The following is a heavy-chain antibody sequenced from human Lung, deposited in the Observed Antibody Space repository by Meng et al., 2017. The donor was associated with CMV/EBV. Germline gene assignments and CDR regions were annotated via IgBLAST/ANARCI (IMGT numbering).Heavy chain of an antibody. CDR3: AREAGRDGYATPKFDY. CDR1: GGSIGSGCSY. J-gene: IGHJ4*02. D-gene: IGHD5-24*01. CDR2: IYYTGST. Sequence: LQESGPLLGKTSPTLSLPCSFSGGSIGSGCSYWSWLRQHPGKGLEWIGYIYYTGSTFYNPSLKSRVTISVDTSKNQFSLKLIPATAADTAVYYCAREAGRDGYATPKFDYWGQGTLVTVSS. V-gene: IGHV4-31*03.